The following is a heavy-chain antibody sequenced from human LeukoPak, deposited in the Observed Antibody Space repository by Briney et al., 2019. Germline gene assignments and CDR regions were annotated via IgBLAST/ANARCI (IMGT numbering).Heavy chain of an antibody. Sequence: ASVKVSCKASGYTFTSYAMHWVRQAPGQRLEWMGRINPNSGDTNIAQKFQGRVTMTRDTSINTAYMELNSLRSDDTAIYYCTRDRDFGDYAGDWGQGTLVIVLS. D-gene: IGHD4-17*01. CDR2: INPNSGDT. J-gene: IGHJ1*01. V-gene: IGHV1-2*06. CDR1: GYTFTSYA. CDR3: TRDRDFGDYAGD.